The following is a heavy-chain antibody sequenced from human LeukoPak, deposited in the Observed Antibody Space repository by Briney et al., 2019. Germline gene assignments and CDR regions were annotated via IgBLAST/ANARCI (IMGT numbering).Heavy chain of an antibody. CDR3: AKGASNYDFWSGFDN. J-gene: IGHJ4*02. CDR2: IRYDGSNK. D-gene: IGHD3-3*01. CDR1: GFTFSSYG. V-gene: IGHV3-30*02. Sequence: GGSLRLSCAASGFTFSSYGMHWVRQAPGKGLEWVAFIRYDGSNKYYADSVKGRFTVSRDNSKNTLYLQMNSLRAEDTALYYCAKGASNYDFWSGFDNWGQGTLVTVSS.